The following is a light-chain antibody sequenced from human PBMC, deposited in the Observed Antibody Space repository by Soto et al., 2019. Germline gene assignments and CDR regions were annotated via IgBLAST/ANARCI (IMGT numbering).Light chain of an antibody. CDR2: AAS. CDR1: QGISTY. J-gene: IGKJ1*01. V-gene: IGKV1-9*01. CDR3: QQLNTYPRT. Sequence: IRLTQSPSFLSASVRDRVTITCRASQGISTYLAWYQQKPGKAPTLLIYAASTLQSGVPSRFSGSGSGTEFTLTISSLQPEDFATYYCQQLNTYPRTFGQGTKVEIK.